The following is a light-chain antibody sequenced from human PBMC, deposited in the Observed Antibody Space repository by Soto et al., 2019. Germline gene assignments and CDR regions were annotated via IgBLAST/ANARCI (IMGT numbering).Light chain of an antibody. Sequence: EIGLTESPGTLAFSPGERATLSCRASQSVSSSYLAWYQQKPGQAPRLLIYGASSRATGIPDRFSGSGSGTDFTLPISRLEPEDFAVYYCQQYGSSRGAFGQGTRLEIK. V-gene: IGKV3-20*01. CDR3: QQYGSSRGA. CDR2: GAS. J-gene: IGKJ5*01. CDR1: QSVSSSY.